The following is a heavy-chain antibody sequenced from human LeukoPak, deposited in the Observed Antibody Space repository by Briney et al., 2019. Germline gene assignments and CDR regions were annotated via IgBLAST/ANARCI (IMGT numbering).Heavy chain of an antibody. D-gene: IGHD4-17*01. Sequence: PGGSLRLSCAASGFTVSSNYMSWVRQAPGKGLEWVSVIYSGGSTYYADSVKGRFTISRDNSKNTLYLQMNSLRAEDTAVYYCARLRDGDYVDYWGQGTLVTVSS. CDR2: IYSGGST. CDR3: ARLRDGDYVDY. J-gene: IGHJ4*02. CDR1: GFTVSSNY. V-gene: IGHV3-66*04.